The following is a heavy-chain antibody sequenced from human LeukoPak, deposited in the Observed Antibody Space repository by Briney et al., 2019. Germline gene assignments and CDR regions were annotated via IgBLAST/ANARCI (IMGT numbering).Heavy chain of an antibody. V-gene: IGHV4-59*01. CDR2: SGST. Sequence: PAETLSLTCTVSGGSFSDYYWTWLRQPPGKGLEWIGYSGSTNYNTSLKSRVTISIDTSKRHCSLTLSSVTAADTAVYYCARTRRLYYGSGKNLTPWPAGLDVWGQGTTVTVS. CDR1: GGSFSDYY. CDR3: ARTRRLYYGSGKNLTPWPAGLDV. D-gene: IGHD3-10*01. J-gene: IGHJ6*02.